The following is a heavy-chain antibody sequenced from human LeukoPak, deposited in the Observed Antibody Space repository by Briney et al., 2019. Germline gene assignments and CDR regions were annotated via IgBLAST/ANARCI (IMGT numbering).Heavy chain of an antibody. CDR1: GFTFSSYG. Sequence: PGGSLRLSCAASGFTFSSYGMHWVRQAPGKGLEWVAVIWYDGSNKYYADSVKGRFTISRDNSKNTLYLQMNSLRAEDTAVYYCXXEKSISXFXDYWGQXXXVTV. V-gene: IGHV3-33*01. CDR3: XXEKSISXFXDY. J-gene: IGHJ4*02. CDR2: IWYDGSNK.